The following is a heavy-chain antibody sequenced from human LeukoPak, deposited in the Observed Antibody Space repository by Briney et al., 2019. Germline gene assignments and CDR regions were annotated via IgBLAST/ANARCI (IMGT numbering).Heavy chain of an antibody. V-gene: IGHV5-10-1*01. CDR3: ARRIAAAAMSLSFDY. CDR2: IDPSDSYT. CDR1: GYSFTSYW. Sequence: GESLRISCKGSGYSFTSYWISWVRQMPGKGLEWMGRIDPSDSYTNYSPSFQGHVTISADKSISTAYLQWSSLKASDTAMYYCARRIAAAAMSLSFDYWGQGTLVTVSS. J-gene: IGHJ4*02. D-gene: IGHD6-13*01.